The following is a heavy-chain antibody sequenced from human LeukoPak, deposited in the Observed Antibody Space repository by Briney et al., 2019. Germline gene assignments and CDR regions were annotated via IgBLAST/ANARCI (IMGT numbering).Heavy chain of an antibody. D-gene: IGHD5-24*01. V-gene: IGHV1-69*04. CDR2: IIPIFGIA. CDR3: ARSRDGYNWTIDY. Sequence: SVKVSCTASGGTFSSYANSWVRQAPGQGLEWMGRIIPIFGIANYAQKFQGRVTITADKSTSTAYMELSSLRSEDTAVYYCARSRDGYNWTIDYWGQGTLVTVSS. CDR1: GGTFSSYA. J-gene: IGHJ4*02.